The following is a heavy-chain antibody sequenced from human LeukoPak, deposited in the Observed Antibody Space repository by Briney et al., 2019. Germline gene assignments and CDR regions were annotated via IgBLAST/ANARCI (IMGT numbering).Heavy chain of an antibody. V-gene: IGHV4-59*01. D-gene: IGHD3-22*01. J-gene: IGHJ4*02. CDR3: AGMQYDSSGYYYFDY. Sequence: PSETLSLTCTASGGSHSIYFGSWIRQPPGKGLEWIGYIFYAGSTNYSPSLKSRVTISVDTSKNQFSLRLSSVTAADTAVYYCAGMQYDSSGYYYFDYWGQGTLVTVSA. CDR1: GGSHSIYF. CDR2: IFYAGST.